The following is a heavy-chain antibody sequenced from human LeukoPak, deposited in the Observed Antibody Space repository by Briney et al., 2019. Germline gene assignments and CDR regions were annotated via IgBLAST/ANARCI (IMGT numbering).Heavy chain of an antibody. Sequence: PSETLSLTCTVSGGSISSTSYYWGWIRQPPGKGLVWIGSIYYRGSTYYNPSLKSRVTISVDTSKNQFSLKLSSVTAADTAVYYCARALPDFWSGYRPTSYFDYWGQGTLVTVSS. CDR1: GGSISSTSYY. CDR3: ARALPDFWSGYRPTSYFDY. V-gene: IGHV4-39*07. D-gene: IGHD3-3*01. J-gene: IGHJ4*02. CDR2: IYYRGST.